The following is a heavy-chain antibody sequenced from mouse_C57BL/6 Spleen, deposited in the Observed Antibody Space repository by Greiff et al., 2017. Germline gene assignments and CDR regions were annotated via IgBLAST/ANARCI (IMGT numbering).Heavy chain of an antibody. V-gene: IGHV1-69*01. J-gene: IGHJ2*01. CDR3: ARIHYYFDY. CDR2: IDPSDSYT. CDR1: GYTFTSYW. Sequence: QVQLQQPGAELVMPGASVKLSCKASGYTFTSYWMHWVKQRPGQGLEWIGEIDPSDSYTNYNQKFKGKSTLTVDKSSSTAYMQLSSLTSEDSAVYYCARIHYYFDYWGQGTTRTVSS.